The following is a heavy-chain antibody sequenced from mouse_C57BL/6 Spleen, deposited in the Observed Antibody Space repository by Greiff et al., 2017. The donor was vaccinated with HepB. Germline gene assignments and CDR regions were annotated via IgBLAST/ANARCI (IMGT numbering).Heavy chain of an antibody. Sequence: VQLQQPGAELVRPGTSVKLSCKASGYTFTSYWMHWVKQRPGQGLEWIGVIDPSDSYTNYNQKFKGKATLTVDTSSSTAYMQLSSLTSEDSAVYYCASRRDLLLFDYWGQGTTLTVSS. J-gene: IGHJ2*01. CDR1: GYTFTSYW. CDR2: IDPSDSYT. D-gene: IGHD2-1*01. V-gene: IGHV1-59*01. CDR3: ASRRDLLLFDY.